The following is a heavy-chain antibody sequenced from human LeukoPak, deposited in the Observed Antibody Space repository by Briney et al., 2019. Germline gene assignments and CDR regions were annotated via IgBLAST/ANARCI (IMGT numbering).Heavy chain of an antibody. Sequence: GGSLRLSCAASGFTFSSYAMHWVRQAPGKGLEWVAVISYDGSNKYYADSVKGRFTISRDNSKNTLYLQINSLRAEDTAVYYCAPEYYYDSSGYYGSNFDYWGQGTLVTVSS. CDR1: GFTFSSYA. J-gene: IGHJ4*02. CDR2: ISYDGSNK. V-gene: IGHV3-30-3*01. D-gene: IGHD3-22*01. CDR3: APEYYYDSSGYYGSNFDY.